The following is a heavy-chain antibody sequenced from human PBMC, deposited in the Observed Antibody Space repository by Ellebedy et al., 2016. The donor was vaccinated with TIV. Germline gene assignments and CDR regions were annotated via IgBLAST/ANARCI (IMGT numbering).Heavy chain of an antibody. CDR3: ARGPDYAKSGY. CDR1: GGSFSGSY. Sequence: MPSETLSLTCAVYGGSFSGSYWNWIRQPPGKGLEWIGEINHSGSTPYNPSLKSRVIMSVDTSKNQFSLKLTSVTAADTAVYYCARGPDYAKSGYWGQGTLVTVSS. J-gene: IGHJ4*02. CDR2: INHSGST. D-gene: IGHD4-17*01. V-gene: IGHV4-34*01.